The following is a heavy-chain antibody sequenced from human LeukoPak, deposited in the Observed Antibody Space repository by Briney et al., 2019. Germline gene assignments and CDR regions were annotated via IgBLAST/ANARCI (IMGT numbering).Heavy chain of an antibody. CDR2: ISYSGST. CDR3: ARHLRRGSYYFDWFDP. D-gene: IGHD1-26*01. J-gene: IGHJ5*02. Sequence: PSETLSLTCTVSGGSISSYYWNWIRQPPGKGLEWIGSISYSGSTNYNPSLESRVTISVDTSKNQFSLKLSSVTAADTAVYYCARHLRRGSYYFDWFDPWGQGTLVTVSS. CDR1: GGSISSYY. V-gene: IGHV4-59*08.